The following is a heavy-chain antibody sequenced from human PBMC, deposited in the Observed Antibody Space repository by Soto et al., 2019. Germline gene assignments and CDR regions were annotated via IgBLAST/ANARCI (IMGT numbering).Heavy chain of an antibody. CDR2: ISAYNGNT. D-gene: IGHD2-15*01. CDR1: GYAFTSCG. Sequence: GASVKVSCKASGYAFTSCGISWVRQAPGQGLEWMGWISAYNGNTNYAQKLQGRVTMTTDTSTSTAYMELRSLRSDDTAVYYCARDLISGCSGGSCLYWFDPWGQGTLVTVSS. CDR3: ARDLISGCSGGSCLYWFDP. V-gene: IGHV1-18*01. J-gene: IGHJ5*02.